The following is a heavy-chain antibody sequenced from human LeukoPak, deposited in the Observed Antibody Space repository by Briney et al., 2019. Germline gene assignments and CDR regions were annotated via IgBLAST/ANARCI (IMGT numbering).Heavy chain of an antibody. CDR1: GGSISSGSYY. CDR2: IYHSGST. Sequence: PSQTLSLTCTVSGGSISSGSYYWSWLRQPPGTGLEWIGYIYHSGSTYYNPSLKSRVTISVDRSKNQFSLKLSSVTAADTAVYYCARTIHGFYYYYMDVWGKGTTVTVSS. D-gene: IGHD3-10*01. CDR3: ARTIHGFYYYYMDV. V-gene: IGHV4-30-2*01. J-gene: IGHJ6*03.